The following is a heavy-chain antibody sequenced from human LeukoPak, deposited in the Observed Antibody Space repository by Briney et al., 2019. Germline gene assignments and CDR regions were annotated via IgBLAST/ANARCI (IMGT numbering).Heavy chain of an antibody. V-gene: IGHV3-23*01. CDR3: AKAPLYYDYWQYYFDY. J-gene: IGHJ4*02. CDR1: GFTFSSYA. CDR2: VSVTGGST. D-gene: IGHD3-22*01. Sequence: GESLKISCAVSGFTFSSYAMSWVRQAPGKGLEWVSAVSVTGGSTYYGDSVKGRFTISRDNSKNTLYLQMNSLRAEDTAVYYCAKAPLYYDYWQYYFDYWGQGTLVTVSS.